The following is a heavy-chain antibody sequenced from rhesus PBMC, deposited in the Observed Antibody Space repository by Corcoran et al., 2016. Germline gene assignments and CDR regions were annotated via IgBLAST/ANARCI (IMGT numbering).Heavy chain of an antibody. CDR2: IPYSGST. J-gene: IGHJ4*01. V-gene: IGHV4-122*02. CDR1: GGSISSGSYY. Sequence: QVQLQESGPGLVKPSETLSLTCAVSGGSISSGSYYWSWIRQPPGKGLEWIGYIPYSGSTSYNPSLKSRVTISRDTSKNQFSLKLSAVTAADTAVYYCAGEWETGGNYWGQGVLVTVSS. D-gene: IGHD1-26*01. CDR3: AGEWETGGNY.